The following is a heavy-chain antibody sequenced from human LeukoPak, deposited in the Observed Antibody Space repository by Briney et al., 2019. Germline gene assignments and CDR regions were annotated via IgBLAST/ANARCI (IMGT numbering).Heavy chain of an antibody. D-gene: IGHD2-2*01. V-gene: IGHV3-23*01. CDR1: GLTFNNYA. CDR2: ISGRGASK. J-gene: IGHJ4*02. Sequence: PGGSLRLSCAVSGLTFNNYAMSWVRQAPGKGLEWVSGISGRGASKYYADSVKGRFTISRDNSKNTLYLQMNSLRAEDTAVYYCAKAVVVAPDVTPFDYWGQGTLVTVSP. CDR3: AKAVVVAPDVTPFDY.